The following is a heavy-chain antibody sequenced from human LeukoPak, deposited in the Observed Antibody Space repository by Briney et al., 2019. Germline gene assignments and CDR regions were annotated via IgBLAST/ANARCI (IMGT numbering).Heavy chain of an antibody. J-gene: IGHJ4*02. V-gene: IGHV3-53*05. CDR3: ARDSSEGVYYFDY. CDR1: GFTVSSNY. D-gene: IGHD2-8*01. CDR2: IYSGGST. Sequence: PGGSLRLSCAASGFTVSSNYMSWVRQAPGKGLEWVSVIYSGGSTYYADSVKGRFTISRDNSKNTLYLQMNSLRAEDTAVYYCARDSSEGVYYFDYWGQGTLVTVSS.